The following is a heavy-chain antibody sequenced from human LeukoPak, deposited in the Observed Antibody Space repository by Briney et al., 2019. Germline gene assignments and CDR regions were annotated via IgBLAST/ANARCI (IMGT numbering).Heavy chain of an antibody. V-gene: IGHV3-23*01. Sequence: GGSLRLSSAASGFTFSYYAMSWVRQAPGKGLEWVSGISGSGDSTYSADSVKGRFTISRDNAKNTLYLQMNSLRDEDTAVYYCARYVSVWVTTLEYWGQGTLVTVSS. D-gene: IGHD2-21*02. CDR1: GFTFSYYA. J-gene: IGHJ4*02. CDR2: ISGSGDST. CDR3: ARYVSVWVTTLEY.